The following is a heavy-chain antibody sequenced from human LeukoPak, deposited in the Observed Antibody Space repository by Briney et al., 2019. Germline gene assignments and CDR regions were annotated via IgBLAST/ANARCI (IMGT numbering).Heavy chain of an antibody. CDR3: AREASSVVVIDDAFDI. V-gene: IGHV1-69*13. CDR2: IIPIFGTA. J-gene: IGHJ3*02. Sequence: ASVKLSCKASGYTFTNYGISWVRQAPGQGLEWMGGIIPIFGTANYAQKFQGRVTITADESTSTAYMELSSLRSEDTAVYYCAREASSVVVIDDAFDIWGQGTMVTVS. D-gene: IGHD3-22*01. CDR1: GYTFTNYG.